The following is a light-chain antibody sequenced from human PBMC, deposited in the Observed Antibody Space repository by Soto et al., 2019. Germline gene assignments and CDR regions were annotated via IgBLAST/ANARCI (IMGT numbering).Light chain of an antibody. J-gene: IGLJ1*01. Sequence: QSVLTQPASVSGSPGQSITISCTGTSSDVGGYNYVSWYQQHPGKAPKLMIYEVSNRPSGVSNRFSGSKSGNTASLTISGLQAEAEADYYCSSYTSSSPRVFGTGTKVTV. CDR1: SSDVGGYNY. CDR3: SSYTSSSPRV. V-gene: IGLV2-14*01. CDR2: EVS.